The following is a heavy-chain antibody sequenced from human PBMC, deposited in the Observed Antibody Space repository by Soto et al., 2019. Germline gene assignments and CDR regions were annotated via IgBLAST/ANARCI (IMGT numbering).Heavy chain of an antibody. Sequence: GGSLRLSCAASGFTFSSYAMSWVRQAPGKWLEWVSAISGSGCSTYYADSVKGRFTISRDNSKNTLYLQMNSLRAEDTAVYYCAKARRGGYSYGYYGMDVWGQGTTVTVS. CDR1: GFTFSSYA. V-gene: IGHV3-23*01. D-gene: IGHD5-18*01. CDR3: AKARRGGYSYGYYGMDV. J-gene: IGHJ6*02. CDR2: ISGSGCST.